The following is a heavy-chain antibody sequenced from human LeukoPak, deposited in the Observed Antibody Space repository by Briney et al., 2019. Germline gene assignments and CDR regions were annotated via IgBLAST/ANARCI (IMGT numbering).Heavy chain of an antibody. CDR1: GYTFTGYY. D-gene: IGHD5-12*01. Sequence: ASVKVSCKASGYTFTGYYMHWVRQATGQGLEWMGWMNPNSGNTGYAQKFQGRVTMTRNTSISTAYMELSSLRSEDTAVYYCASRDGYGGSNYWGQGTLVTVSS. V-gene: IGHV1-8*02. CDR2: MNPNSGNT. CDR3: ASRDGYGGSNY. J-gene: IGHJ4*02.